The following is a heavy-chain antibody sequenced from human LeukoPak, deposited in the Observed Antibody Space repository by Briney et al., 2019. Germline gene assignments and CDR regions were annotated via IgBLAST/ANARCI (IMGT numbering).Heavy chain of an antibody. J-gene: IGHJ4*02. CDR2: IWYDGSNK. V-gene: IGHV3-33*01. D-gene: IGHD6-13*01. Sequence: PGGSLRLSCAASGFIFSSYGMHWVRQAPGKGLEWVAVIWYDGSNKYYADSMKGRFTISRDNSKNTLFLQMNSLRAEDTAVYYCARASAGPFPLDYWGQGTLVTVSS. CDR1: GFIFSSYG. CDR3: ARASAGPFPLDY.